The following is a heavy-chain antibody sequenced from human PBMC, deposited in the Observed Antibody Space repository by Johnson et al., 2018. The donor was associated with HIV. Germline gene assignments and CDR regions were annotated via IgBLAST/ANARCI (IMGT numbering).Heavy chain of an antibody. CDR2: IDWNGGST. Sequence: MLLVESGGRVVWPGGSLRLTCAASEFTFGDFGMNWVRQAPGKGLDWVSNIDWNGGSTTYADSVKGRFTISRNNAKNQLYLQMNSLRAEDTAVYYCARPVVADYRGAFDIWGQGTMVTVSS. CDR1: EFTFGDFG. V-gene: IGHV3-20*04. CDR3: ARPVVADYRGAFDI. J-gene: IGHJ3*02. D-gene: IGHD3-22*01.